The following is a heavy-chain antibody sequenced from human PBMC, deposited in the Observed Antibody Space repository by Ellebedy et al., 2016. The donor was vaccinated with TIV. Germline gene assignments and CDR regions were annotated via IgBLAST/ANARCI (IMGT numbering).Heavy chain of an antibody. J-gene: IGHJ5*01. CDR3: ASTYDISGYYLDS. D-gene: IGHD3-22*01. CDR2: INHSGST. Sequence: SETLSLXXAVYRGSFTGHYWTWIRQPPGKGLEWIGEINHSGSTNYNSSLKSRVTISVDTSKNKYSLKLTSVTAANTAMYYCASTYDISGYYLDSWGQGTLVTASS. V-gene: IGHV4-34*01. CDR1: RGSFTGHY.